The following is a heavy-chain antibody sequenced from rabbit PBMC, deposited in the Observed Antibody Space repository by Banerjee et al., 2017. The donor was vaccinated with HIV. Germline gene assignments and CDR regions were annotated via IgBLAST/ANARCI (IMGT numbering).Heavy chain of an antibody. CDR3: ARDRDDAYGSAIDLNL. V-gene: IGHV1S47*01. Sequence: QEQLKETGGGLVQPGGYLKLSCKASGFDFSSYGVSWVRQAPGKGLEWIGCIDTGGGDTYYASWVNGRFSISRDNAQNTVFLQMTSLTAADTATYFCARDRDDAYGSAIDLNLWGQGTLVTDS. D-gene: IGHD5-1*01. J-gene: IGHJ4*01. CDR1: GFDFSSYG. CDR2: IDTGGGDT.